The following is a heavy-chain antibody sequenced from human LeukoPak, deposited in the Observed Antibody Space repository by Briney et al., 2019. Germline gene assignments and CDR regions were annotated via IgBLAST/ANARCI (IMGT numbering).Heavy chain of an antibody. J-gene: IGHJ5*02. CDR2: INPSGDGT. CDR1: GHTFTTYY. Sequence: ASVTVSCTASGHTFTTYYVHLVRQAPGQGLEWMGVINPSGDGTNYPQRFQGRVTLTRDTSTSTVYMELTSLRSEDTAMYYCARGPRYDFWSGYLDCWFDPWGQGTLVTVSS. CDR3: ARGPRYDFWSGYLDCWFDP. V-gene: IGHV1-46*01. D-gene: IGHD3-3*01.